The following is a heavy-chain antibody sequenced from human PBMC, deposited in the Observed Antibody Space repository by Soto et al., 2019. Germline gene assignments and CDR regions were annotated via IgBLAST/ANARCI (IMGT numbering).Heavy chain of an antibody. V-gene: IGHV4-30-4*01. J-gene: IGHJ4*02. CDR3: AREGGESSDGLYYFDS. D-gene: IGHD3-16*01. Sequence: SETLSLTCTVSGGSTSSDNYWSWIRQPPGKGLEWIGHIYYSGNTDYNPSLKSRLAISIDTSKNQFSLKLSSATAADTAVYFCAREGGESSDGLYYFDSWGQGSLVTVSS. CDR1: GGSTSSDNY. CDR2: IYYSGNT.